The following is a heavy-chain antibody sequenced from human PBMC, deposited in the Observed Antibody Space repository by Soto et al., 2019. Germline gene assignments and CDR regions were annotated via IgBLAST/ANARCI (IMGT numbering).Heavy chain of an antibody. Sequence: QVQLVQSGAEVKKPGASVKVSCKASGYTFTSYYMHWVRQTPGQGLEWMGIINPSGGSTSYAQKFQGRVTMTRDTSTSTVYMELSSLRSEDTAVYYCARGYGENYYDSSGADFDYWGQGTLVTVSS. J-gene: IGHJ4*02. D-gene: IGHD3-22*01. CDR1: GYTFTSYY. CDR2: INPSGGST. CDR3: ARGYGENYYDSSGADFDY. V-gene: IGHV1-46*01.